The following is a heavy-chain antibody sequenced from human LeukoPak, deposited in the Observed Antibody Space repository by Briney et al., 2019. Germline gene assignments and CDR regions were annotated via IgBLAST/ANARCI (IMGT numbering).Heavy chain of an antibody. CDR2: IYYSGST. J-gene: IGHJ6*03. CDR1: GGSFSGYY. V-gene: IGHV4-59*01. CDR3: ARVGYSSSSPYYYYYYMDV. Sequence: SETLSLTCAVYGGSFSGYYWSWIRQPPGKGLEWIGYIYYSGSTNYNPSLKSRVTISVDTSKNQFSLKPSSVTAADTAVYYCARVGYSSSSPYYYYYYMDVWGKGTTVTVSS. D-gene: IGHD6-6*01.